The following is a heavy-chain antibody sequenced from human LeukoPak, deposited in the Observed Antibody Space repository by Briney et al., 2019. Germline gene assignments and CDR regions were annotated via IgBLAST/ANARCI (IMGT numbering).Heavy chain of an antibody. D-gene: IGHD2-2*02. CDR3: AKDPTVPAAITYYYYYGMDV. V-gene: IGHV3-23*01. CDR1: GFTFSSDA. CDR2: ISGSGGST. Sequence: PGGSLRLSCAASGFTFSSDAMSWVRQAPGKGLEWVSAISGSGGSTYYADSVKGRFTISRDNSKNTLYLQMNSLRAEDTAVYYCAKDPTVPAAITYYYYYGMDVWGQGTTVTVSS. J-gene: IGHJ6*02.